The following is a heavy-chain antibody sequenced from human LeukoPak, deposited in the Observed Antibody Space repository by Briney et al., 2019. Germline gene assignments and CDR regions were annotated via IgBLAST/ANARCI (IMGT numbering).Heavy chain of an antibody. D-gene: IGHD3-16*01. CDR3: ARERGDFRFVDI. V-gene: IGHV4-59*01. J-gene: IGHJ3*02. Sequence: PSETLSLTCTVSGGSISSYYWSWIRQPPGKELEWIGYIDYSGSTNYNPSLKSRVTISVDTSKNQFSLKLSSVTAADTAVYYCARERGDFRFVDIWGQGKMVTVSS. CDR1: GGSISSYY. CDR2: IDYSGST.